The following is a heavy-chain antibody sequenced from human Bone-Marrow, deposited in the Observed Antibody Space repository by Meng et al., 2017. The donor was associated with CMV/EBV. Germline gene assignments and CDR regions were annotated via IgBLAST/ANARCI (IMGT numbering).Heavy chain of an antibody. CDR1: GYTFTSYD. J-gene: IGHJ5*02. D-gene: IGHD5-12*01. V-gene: IGHV1-8*01. CDR2: MNPNSGNT. Sequence: ASVKVSCKASGYTFTSYDINWVRQATGQGLEWMGWMNPNSGNTGYAQKFQGRVTMTTDTSTSTAYMELRSLRSDDTAVYYCARTSGYEPGRLDPWGQGTLVTVSS. CDR3: ARTSGYEPGRLDP.